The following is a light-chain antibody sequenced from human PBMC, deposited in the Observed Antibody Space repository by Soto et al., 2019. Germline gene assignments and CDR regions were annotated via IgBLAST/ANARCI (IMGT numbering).Light chain of an antibody. CDR2: GAS. J-gene: IGKJ2*01. CDR3: QQYNNWPPMYT. CDR1: QSVSSN. Sequence: EIVMTQSPATLSVSPGERATLSCRASQSVSSNLAWYQQKPGQAPRLLIYGASTRATDIPARFSGSGSGTEFTLTISSLQSEDFAVSYCQQYNNWPPMYTFGQGTKLEIK. V-gene: IGKV3-15*01.